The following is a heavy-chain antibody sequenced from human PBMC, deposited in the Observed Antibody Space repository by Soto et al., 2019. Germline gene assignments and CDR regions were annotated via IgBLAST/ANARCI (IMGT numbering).Heavy chain of an antibody. D-gene: IGHD5-12*01. CDR2: IYYSGIT. CDR3: ASRIVATETFDY. J-gene: IGHJ4*02. V-gene: IGHV4-59*08. CDR1: GGSISSYY. Sequence: NPSGTLSLTCTVSGGSISSYYWSWIRQPPGKGLEWIGYIYYSGITYYNPSLKSRVTISVDTSKNQFSLTVTSVTAADTAVYYCASRIVATETFDYWGQGTLVTVSS.